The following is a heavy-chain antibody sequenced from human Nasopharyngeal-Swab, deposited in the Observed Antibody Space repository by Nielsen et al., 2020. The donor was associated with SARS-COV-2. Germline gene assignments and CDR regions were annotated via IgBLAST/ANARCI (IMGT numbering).Heavy chain of an antibody. D-gene: IGHD1-26*01. CDR1: GFTFSSYW. Sequence: GESLQLSCAASGFTFSSYWMSCVRHAPGKGLEWLANIKQDGSEKYYVDSVKGRFTISRDNAKNSLYLQMNRLRAEDTAVYYCARSVGSFYGQGAFDIWGQGTMVTVSS. V-gene: IGHV3-7*04. J-gene: IGHJ3*02. CDR2: IKQDGSEK. CDR3: ARSVGSFYGQGAFDI.